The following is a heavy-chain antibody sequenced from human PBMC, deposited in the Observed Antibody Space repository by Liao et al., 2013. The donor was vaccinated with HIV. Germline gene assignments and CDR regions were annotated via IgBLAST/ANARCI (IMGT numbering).Heavy chain of an antibody. V-gene: IGHV4-39*07. J-gene: IGHJ1*01. CDR2: MDYSGST. Sequence: QVQLQQWGAGLVKPSETLSLTCTVSGASISSSSYYWGWIRQPPGKGLEWIGSMDYSGSTFYNPSLRSRLSMSLDTPNNQFSLRLRSVTAADTAVYFCARGPRGLLSYDGETEYFHRWGQGTLVTVAS. CDR3: ARGPRGLLSYDGETEYFHR. D-gene: IGHD3-22*01. CDR1: GASISSSSYY.